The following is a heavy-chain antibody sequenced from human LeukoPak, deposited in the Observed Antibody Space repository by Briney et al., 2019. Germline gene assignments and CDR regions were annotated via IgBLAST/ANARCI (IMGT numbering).Heavy chain of an antibody. CDR3: AKEQYPGYFDF. V-gene: IGHV3-30*02. D-gene: IGHD1-14*01. CDR2: IRFDATNK. CDR1: GFIFSGSS. J-gene: IGHJ4*02. Sequence: GGSLRLSCAASGFIFSGSSMHWFRQAPGKGLEWVCFIRFDATNKYYADSVKGRFTISRDNSNNTLYLQLNNVRTEDTATYFCAKEQYPGYFDFWGQGTLVTVSA.